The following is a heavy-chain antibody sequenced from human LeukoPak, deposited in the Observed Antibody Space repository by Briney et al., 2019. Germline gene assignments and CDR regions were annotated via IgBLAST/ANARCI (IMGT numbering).Heavy chain of an antibody. J-gene: IGHJ4*02. D-gene: IGHD3-22*01. CDR2: ISGSNSYI. CDR1: GFTFNSYS. V-gene: IGHV3-21*01. Sequence: PGGSLRLSCAASGFTFNSYSMNWVRQAPGKGLEWVSSISGSNSYIYYADSMKGRFTISRDNAKNSLYLQMNSLRVEDTAVYYCARDGRWINYYGGSSPVWGQGTLVTVSS. CDR3: ARDGRWINYYGGSSPV.